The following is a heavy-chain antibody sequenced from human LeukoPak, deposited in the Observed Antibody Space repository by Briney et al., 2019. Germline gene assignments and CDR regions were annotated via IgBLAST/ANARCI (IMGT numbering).Heavy chain of an antibody. CDR2: INPSDGST. Sequence: ASVKVSCKASGYTFTGYYMHWVRQAPGQGLEWMGIINPSDGSTTYAQKFQGRVTMTRDTSTSTLYMELSRLTSEDTAVYYCARLRGYSGSSTIGWFDPWGQGTLVTVSS. J-gene: IGHJ5*02. D-gene: IGHD1-26*01. V-gene: IGHV1-46*01. CDR1: GYTFTGYY. CDR3: ARLRGYSGSSTIGWFDP.